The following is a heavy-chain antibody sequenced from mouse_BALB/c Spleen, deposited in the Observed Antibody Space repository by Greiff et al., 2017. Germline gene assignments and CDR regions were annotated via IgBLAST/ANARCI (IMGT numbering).Heavy chain of an antibody. Sequence: DVMLVESGGGLVQPGGSRKLSCAASGFTFSSFGMHWVRQAPEKGLEWVAYISSGSSTIYYADTVKGRFTISRDNPKNTLFLQMTSLRSEDTAMYYCAREGLYYYAMDYWGQGTSVTVSS. V-gene: IGHV5-17*02. CDR3: AREGLYYYAMDY. D-gene: IGHD2-3*01. CDR1: GFTFSSFG. J-gene: IGHJ4*01. CDR2: ISSGSSTI.